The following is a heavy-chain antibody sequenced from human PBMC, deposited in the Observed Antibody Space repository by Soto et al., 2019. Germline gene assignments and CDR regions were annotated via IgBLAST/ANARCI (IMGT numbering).Heavy chain of an antibody. CDR1: GGSISSYY. J-gene: IGHJ4*02. V-gene: IGHV4-4*07. Sequence: PSETLSLTCTVSGGSISSYYWSWIRQPAGKGLEWIGRIYTSGSTNYNPSLKSRVTMSVDTSKNQFSLKLSSVTAADTAVYYCARVQPVYCSSTSCYKGLFDYWGQGTLVTVSS. D-gene: IGHD2-2*02. CDR2: IYTSGST. CDR3: ARVQPVYCSSTSCYKGLFDY.